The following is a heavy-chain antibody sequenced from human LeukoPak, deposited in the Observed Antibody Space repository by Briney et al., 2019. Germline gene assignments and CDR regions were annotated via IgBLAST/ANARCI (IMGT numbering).Heavy chain of an antibody. CDR3: AKGSQASVAGTCYFDY. Sequence: GGSLRLSCAASGFTFTNYAMNWVRQAPGKGLEWVATVSYDGTDTSYADSVKGRFAIFRDNSKNTLYLQMNSLRAEDTAVYYCAKGSQASVAGTCYFDYWGQGTLVTVSS. CDR1: GFTFTNYA. J-gene: IGHJ4*02. V-gene: IGHV3-30*09. CDR2: VSYDGTDT. D-gene: IGHD6-19*01.